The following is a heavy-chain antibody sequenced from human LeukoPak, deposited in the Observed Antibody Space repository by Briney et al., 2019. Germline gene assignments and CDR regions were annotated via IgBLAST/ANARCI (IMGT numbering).Heavy chain of an antibody. J-gene: IGHJ4*02. Sequence: GESLKISCKASGYSFTTYWIGWVRQMPGKGLEWMGIINPGDSDTRNGPAFHGQVTISADKSVSTAYLQWSSLKAADTAMYYCARVMYGGKEGTFDYWGQGTLVTVS. CDR2: INPGDSDT. V-gene: IGHV5-51*01. CDR1: GYSFTTYW. D-gene: IGHD4-23*01. CDR3: ARVMYGGKEGTFDY.